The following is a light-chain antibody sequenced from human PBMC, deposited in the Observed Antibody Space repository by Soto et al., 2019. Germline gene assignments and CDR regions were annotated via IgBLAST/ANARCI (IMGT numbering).Light chain of an antibody. Sequence: EIVLTQSPGTLSLSPGERATLSCRTSESVTSTYLAWYQQEPGQPPRLLIYGASSRATGIPDRFCGSGSGTDFTLTISRLEPEDFAVYYCQLFGSSPRYTFGRGTKLEIK. CDR3: QLFGSSPRYT. J-gene: IGKJ2*01. CDR1: ESVTSTY. V-gene: IGKV3-20*01. CDR2: GAS.